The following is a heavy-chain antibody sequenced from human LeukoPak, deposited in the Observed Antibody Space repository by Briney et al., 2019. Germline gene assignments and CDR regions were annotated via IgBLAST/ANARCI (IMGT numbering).Heavy chain of an antibody. CDR1: GFTVSSNY. CDR2: IYSGGST. J-gene: IGHJ4*02. V-gene: IGHV3-66*01. CDR3: ARVSSGIWWNFDY. D-gene: IGHD3-10*01. Sequence: GGSLRLSCAASGFTVSSNYMSWVRQAPGKGLEWVSVIYSGGSTYYADSVKGRFTISRDNAKNSLYLQMNSLRAEDTAVYYCARVSSGIWWNFDYWGQGTLVTVSS.